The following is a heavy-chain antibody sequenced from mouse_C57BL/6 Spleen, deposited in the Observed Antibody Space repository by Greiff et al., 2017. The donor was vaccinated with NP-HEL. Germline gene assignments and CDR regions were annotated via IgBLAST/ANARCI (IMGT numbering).Heavy chain of an antibody. Sequence: QVQLKQPGAELVRPGTSVKLSCKASGYTFTSYWMHWVKQRPGQGLEWIGVIDPSDSYTNYNQKFKGKATLTVDTSSSTAYMQLSSLTSEDSAVYYCALPGIGYWGQGTTLTVSS. CDR2: IDPSDSYT. CDR1: GYTFTSYW. CDR3: ALPGIGY. V-gene: IGHV1-59*01. J-gene: IGHJ2*01.